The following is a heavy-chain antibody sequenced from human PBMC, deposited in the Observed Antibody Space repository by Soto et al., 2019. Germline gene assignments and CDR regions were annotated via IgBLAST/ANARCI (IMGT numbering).Heavy chain of an antibody. V-gene: IGHV3-53*01. CDR2: IYSGGRT. J-gene: IGHJ4*02. CDR3: ASNDHFDY. Sequence: HPGGSLRLSCAASGFTVSNNDMSWVRQAPRKGLEWVSVIYSGGRTDYADSVKGRFTISRDNSENTLYLQLNSLRAEDTAVYYCASNDHFDYWGQGTLVTVSS. CDR1: GFTVSNND. D-gene: IGHD2-8*01.